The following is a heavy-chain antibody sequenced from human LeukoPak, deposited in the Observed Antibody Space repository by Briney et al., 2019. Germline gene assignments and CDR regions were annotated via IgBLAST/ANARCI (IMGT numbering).Heavy chain of an antibody. V-gene: IGHV3-23*01. J-gene: IGHJ6*03. D-gene: IGHD6-25*01. Sequence: AGSLRLSCAASRFTCSSYAVSWDRQAPGKGLEWVSAISGSGGSTYYADSVEGRFTISRDNSKNTLYLQMNSLSAEDTAVYCCVAAGNYYYYMDVWGKGTTVTVS. CDR2: ISGSGGST. CDR3: VAAGNYYYYMDV. CDR1: RFTCSSYA.